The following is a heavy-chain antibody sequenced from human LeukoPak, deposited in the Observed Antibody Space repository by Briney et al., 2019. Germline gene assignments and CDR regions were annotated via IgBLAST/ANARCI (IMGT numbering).Heavy chain of an antibody. J-gene: IGHJ3*02. Sequence: PGGSLRLSCAASGFTFSSYAMSWVRQAPGKGLAWVSAISGSGVNTFYADSVKGRFTISRDNSKNTLYLQMSSLRAEDTAVYYCAKDPRYYDNSGYPDAFDIWGPGTMVTVSS. V-gene: IGHV3-23*01. CDR1: GFTFSSYA. CDR2: ISGSGVNT. D-gene: IGHD3-22*01. CDR3: AKDPRYYDNSGYPDAFDI.